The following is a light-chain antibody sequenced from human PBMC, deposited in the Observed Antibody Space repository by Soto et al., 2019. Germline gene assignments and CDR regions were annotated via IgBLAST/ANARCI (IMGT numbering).Light chain of an antibody. CDR2: DVS. J-gene: IGLJ2*01. CDR1: SSDVGGYNY. CDR3: FSYTTSSTLYVV. Sequence: QSVLTQPASVSGSPGQSITISCTGTSSDVGGYNYVSWYQQHPGKAPKLMIYDVSNRPSGVSNRFSGSKSGNAASLTISGLQAEDEADYYCFSYTTSSTLYVVFGGGTKLTVL. V-gene: IGLV2-14*01.